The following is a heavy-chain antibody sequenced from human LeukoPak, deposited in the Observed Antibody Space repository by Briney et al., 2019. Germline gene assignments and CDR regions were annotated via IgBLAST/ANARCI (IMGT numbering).Heavy chain of an antibody. CDR1: GFTFSSYA. CDR2: LSTIGVRE. V-gene: IGHV3-30*04. Sequence: PGGSLRLSCAASGFTFSSYAMHWGGQAPGKGLEWAAFLSTIGVREYYAASVKGRCTISRDASKNTLYLQMDGLRVEDTSLYYGARAFAGAPFDLWGRGTLVSVSS. J-gene: IGHJ2*01. D-gene: IGHD3-10*01. CDR3: ARAFAGAPFDL.